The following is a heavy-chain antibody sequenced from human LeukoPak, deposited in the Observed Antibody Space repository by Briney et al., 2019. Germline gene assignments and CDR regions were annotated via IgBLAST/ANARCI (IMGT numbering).Heavy chain of an antibody. J-gene: IGHJ4*02. CDR3: ARVRHYYDSSGYYYPDY. V-gene: IGHV4-39*01. D-gene: IGHD3-22*01. CDR1: GGSISSSSYY. Sequence: PSETLSLTCTVSGGSISSSSYYWGWIRQPPGKGLEWIGSIYYSGSTYYNPSLKSRVTISVDTSKNQFSLKLSSVTAADTAVYYCARVRHYYDSSGYYYPDYWGQGTLVAASS. CDR2: IYYSGST.